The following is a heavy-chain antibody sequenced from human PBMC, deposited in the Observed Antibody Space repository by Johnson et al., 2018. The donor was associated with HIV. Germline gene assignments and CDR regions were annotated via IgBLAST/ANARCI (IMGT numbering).Heavy chain of an antibody. CDR2: IYIGGST. Sequence: VQLVESGGGVVQPGGSLRLSCAASGFTVSSNYMSWVRQAPGKGLEWVSVIYIGGSTYYADSVKGRFTISRDNSKNTLYLQMNSLRAEDTAVYYCAGGRDGYNFGAFDIWGQGTMVTVSS. D-gene: IGHD5-24*01. J-gene: IGHJ3*02. CDR1: GFTVSSNY. V-gene: IGHV3-66*01. CDR3: AGGRDGYNFGAFDI.